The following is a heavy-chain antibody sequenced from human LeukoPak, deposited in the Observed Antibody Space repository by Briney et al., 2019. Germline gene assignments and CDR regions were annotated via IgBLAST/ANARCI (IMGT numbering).Heavy chain of an antibody. V-gene: IGHV3-48*03. CDR1: GFTFSSYE. CDR3: ARGPRITYDTSYFDY. Sequence: PGGSLRLSCAASGFTFSSYEMNWVRQAPGKGLEWISYINDRGSAIYYADSVKGRFTISRDNAKNSLYLQMNSLRPGDTAVYYCARGPRITYDTSYFDYWGQGTLVTVSS. J-gene: IGHJ4*02. D-gene: IGHD3-10*01. CDR2: INDRGSAI.